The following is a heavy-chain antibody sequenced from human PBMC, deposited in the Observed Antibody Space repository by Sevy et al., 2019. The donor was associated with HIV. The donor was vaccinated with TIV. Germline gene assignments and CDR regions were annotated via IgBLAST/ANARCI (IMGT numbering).Heavy chain of an antibody. CDR2: ISAYNGNT. CDR1: GYTFTSYG. J-gene: IGHJ6*03. V-gene: IGHV1-18*01. Sequence: ASVKVSCKASGYTFTSYGISWVRQAPGQGLEWMGWISAYNGNTNYAQKLQGRVTMTTDTSTSTAYMELRGLRSDDTAVYYCARDIVVVENYYYYYMDVWGKGTTVTVSS. D-gene: IGHD2-15*01. CDR3: ARDIVVVENYYYYYMDV.